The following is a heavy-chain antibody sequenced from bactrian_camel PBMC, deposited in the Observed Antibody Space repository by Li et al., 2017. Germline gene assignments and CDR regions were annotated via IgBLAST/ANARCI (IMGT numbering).Heavy chain of an antibody. J-gene: IGHJ4*01. Sequence: HVQLVESGGGSVQTGGSLTLSCEASGTINNNLCMGWFREAPGKVREGVATIRAGVSPYVVDSVKGRFTISQDSAKNTVLLQMNALKPEDTAVYYCAAYRRRSTCTLKPDRYDYWCQGTQVTVS. CDR3: AAYRRRSTCTLKPDRYDY. V-gene: IGHV3S53*01. CDR1: GTINNNLC. D-gene: IGHD5*01. CDR2: IRAGVSP.